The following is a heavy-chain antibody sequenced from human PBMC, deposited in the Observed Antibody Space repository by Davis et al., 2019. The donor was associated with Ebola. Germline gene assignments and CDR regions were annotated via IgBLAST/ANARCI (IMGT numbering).Heavy chain of an antibody. V-gene: IGHV1/OR15-3*02. Sequence: ASVKVSCKASGYTFTGYYMHWVRQAPGQGLEWMGWISAYNGNTNYTQKLQGRVTITRDTSASTAYMELSSLRSEDTAVYYCARGSGIPRTYTHFDYWGQGTLVTVSS. D-gene: IGHD2-2*02. CDR3: ARGSGIPRTYTHFDY. J-gene: IGHJ4*02. CDR2: ISAYNGNT. CDR1: GYTFTGYY.